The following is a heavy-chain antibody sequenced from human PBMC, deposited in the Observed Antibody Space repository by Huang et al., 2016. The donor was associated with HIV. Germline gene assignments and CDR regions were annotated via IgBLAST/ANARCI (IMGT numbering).Heavy chain of an antibody. Sequence: QVQLVESGGGVVQPGRSLRLSCAASGFIFSNYGMQWVRQAPGKGLEWVAIISYDGSNKYYTDSVKGRFSIARDNSKNTLYLQMNSLRAEDTAVYYCALKGDSSGWEYFRHWGQGTLVTVSS. CDR2: ISYDGSNK. V-gene: IGHV3-30*03. D-gene: IGHD6-19*01. CDR1: GFIFSNYG. J-gene: IGHJ1*01. CDR3: ALKGDSSGWEYFRH.